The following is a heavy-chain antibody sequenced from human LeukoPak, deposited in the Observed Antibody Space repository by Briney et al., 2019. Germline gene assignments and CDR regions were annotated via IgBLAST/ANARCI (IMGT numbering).Heavy chain of an antibody. Sequence: ASVKVSCKASGYTFTGYYMHWVRQAPGQGLEWMGWINPNSGGTNYAQKFQGWVTMTRDTSISTAYMELSRLRSDDTAVYYCAREPNQNRASWQQLVPSWFDPWGQGTLVTVSS. CDR3: AREPNQNRASWQQLVPSWFDP. J-gene: IGHJ5*02. V-gene: IGHV1-2*04. CDR1: GYTFTGYY. CDR2: INPNSGGT. D-gene: IGHD6-13*01.